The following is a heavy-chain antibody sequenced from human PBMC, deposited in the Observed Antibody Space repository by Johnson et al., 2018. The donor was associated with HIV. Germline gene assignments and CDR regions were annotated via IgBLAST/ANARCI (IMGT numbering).Heavy chain of an antibody. CDR1: GFTVSSNY. V-gene: IGHV3-66*02. CDR2: IYSGGST. Sequence: VQLVESGGGLVKPGGSLRLSCAASGFTVSSNYMSWVRQAPGKGLEWVSVIYSGGSTYYADSVKGRFTISRDNSKNTLYLQMNSLRAEDTAVYYCSTSMGATALAFDIWGQGTMVTVSS. CDR3: STSMGATALAFDI. D-gene: IGHD1-26*01. J-gene: IGHJ3*02.